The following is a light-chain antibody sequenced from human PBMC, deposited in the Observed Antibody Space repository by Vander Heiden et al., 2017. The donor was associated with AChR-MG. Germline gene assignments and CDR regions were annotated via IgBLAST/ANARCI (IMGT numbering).Light chain of an antibody. J-gene: IGLJ1*01. CDR3: CSHSSTSTFHV. V-gene: IGLV2-23*02. CDR2: EVS. CDR1: GSDIGSYDF. Sequence: QSALTQPAPVSGSPGQSITISCTGTGSDIGSYDFVSWYQQHPGKAPKVMSFEVSKRPSGISNRFSGSKSGNTASLTISRLQAEDEADYYCCSHSSTSTFHVFGTGTKVTVL.